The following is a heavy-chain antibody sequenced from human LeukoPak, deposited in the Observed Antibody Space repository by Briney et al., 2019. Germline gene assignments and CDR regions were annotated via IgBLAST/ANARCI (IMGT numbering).Heavy chain of an antibody. CDR2: INHSGST. CDR1: GGSFSGYY. Sequence: SETLSLTCAVYGGSFSGYYWSWIRQPPGKGLEWIGEINHSGSTNYNPSLKSRVTISVDTSKNQFSLKLGSVTAADTAVYYCARGQRGWYFGYWGQGTLVTVSS. D-gene: IGHD6-19*01. CDR3: ARGQRGWYFGY. V-gene: IGHV4-34*01. J-gene: IGHJ4*02.